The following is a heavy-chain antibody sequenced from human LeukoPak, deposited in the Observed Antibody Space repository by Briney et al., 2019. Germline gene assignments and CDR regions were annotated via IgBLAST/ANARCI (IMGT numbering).Heavy chain of an antibody. D-gene: IGHD3-22*01. V-gene: IGHV5-51*01. CDR2: IYPGDSDV. CDR3: ARRYSTGYSYYLDY. J-gene: IGHJ4*02. Sequence: GESLKISCKASGYSFATYWIGWVRQTPGKGLEWMGMIYPGDSDVRYSPSFQGQVTMSADKSINTAYLQWSSLKASDTAIYYCARRYSTGYSYYLDYWGQGTLVTVPS. CDR1: GYSFATYW.